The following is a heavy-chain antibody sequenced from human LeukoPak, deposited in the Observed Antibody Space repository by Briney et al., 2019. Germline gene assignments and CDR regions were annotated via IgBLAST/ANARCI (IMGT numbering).Heavy chain of an antibody. CDR1: GYTFTGYY. CDR2: INPNSGGT. V-gene: IGHV1-2*02. J-gene: IGHJ4*02. CDR3: ARLDDYYSHFDY. Sequence: ASVKVSCKASGYTFTGYYMHWVRQAPGQGLEWMGWINPNSGGTNYAQKFQGRVTMTRGTSISAAYMELSRLRSDDTAVYYCARLDDYYSHFDYWGQGTLVTVSS. D-gene: IGHD3-22*01.